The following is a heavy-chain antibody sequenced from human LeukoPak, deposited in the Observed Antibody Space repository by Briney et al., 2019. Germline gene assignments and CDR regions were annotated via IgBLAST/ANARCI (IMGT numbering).Heavy chain of an antibody. Sequence: PGGSLRLSCAASGFTFSSYAMSWVRQAPGRGLEWVSPISGAAGSSYYADSVKGRFTISRDNSQNTLFLQMSSLRVEDTAVYYCAKDAVRGHYGTDWYFDYWGLGTLVTVSS. CDR2: ISGAAGSS. J-gene: IGHJ4*02. V-gene: IGHV3-23*01. D-gene: IGHD3-9*01. CDR1: GFTFSSYA. CDR3: AKDAVRGHYGTDWYFDY.